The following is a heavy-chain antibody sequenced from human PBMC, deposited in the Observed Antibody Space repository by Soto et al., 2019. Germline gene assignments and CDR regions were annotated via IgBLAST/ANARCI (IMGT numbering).Heavy chain of an antibody. V-gene: IGHV4-59*08. D-gene: IGHD5-12*01. CDR2: IYYSGST. CDR1: GGSISSYY. J-gene: IGHJ5*02. Sequence: SETLSLTCTVSGGSISSYYWSWIRQPPGKGLEWIGYIYYSGSTNYNPSLKSRVTISVDTSKNQFSLKLSSVTAADTAVYYCASGYDPESDWFDPWGQGTLVTVSS. CDR3: ASGYDPESDWFDP.